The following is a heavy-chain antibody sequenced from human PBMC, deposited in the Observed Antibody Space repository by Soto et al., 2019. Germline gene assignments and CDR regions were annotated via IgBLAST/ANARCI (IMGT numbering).Heavy chain of an antibody. CDR3: ARGRYSSGWPNLYYYYGMDV. D-gene: IGHD6-19*01. V-gene: IGHV4-34*01. J-gene: IGHJ6*02. Sequence: PSETLSLTCAVYGGSFSGYYWSWIRQPPGKGLEWIGEINHSGSTNYNPSLKSRVTISVDTSKNQFSLKLSSVTAADTAVYYCARGRYSSGWPNLYYYYGMDVWGQGTTVTVYS. CDR1: GGSFSGYY. CDR2: INHSGST.